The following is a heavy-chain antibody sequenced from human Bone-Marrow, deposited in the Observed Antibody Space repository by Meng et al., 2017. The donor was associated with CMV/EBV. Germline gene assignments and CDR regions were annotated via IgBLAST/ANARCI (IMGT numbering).Heavy chain of an antibody. J-gene: IGHJ4*02. CDR3: ARGRDGYNYIPWY. Sequence: GGSRRLSCKGSGYSFTSYWIGWVRQMPGKGLEWMGIIYPGDSDTRYSPSFQGQVTISADKSISTAYLQWSSLKASDTAMYYCARGRDGYNYIPWYWGQGTLVTVSS. CDR1: GYSFTSYW. CDR2: IYPGDSDT. D-gene: IGHD5-24*01. V-gene: IGHV5-51*01.